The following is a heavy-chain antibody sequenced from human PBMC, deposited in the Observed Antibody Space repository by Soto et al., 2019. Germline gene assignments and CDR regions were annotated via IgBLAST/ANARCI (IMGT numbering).Heavy chain of an antibody. D-gene: IGHD3-9*01. CDR1: GGSISSYY. CDR2: IYYSGST. J-gene: IGHJ4*02. V-gene: IGHV4-59*01. Sequence: PSETLSLTCTVSGGSISSYYWSWIRQPPGKGLEWIGYIYYSGSTNYNPSLKSRVTISVDTSKNQFSLKLSSVTAADTAVYYCARGYFDWLLPFDYWGQGPLVTVYS. CDR3: ARGYFDWLLPFDY.